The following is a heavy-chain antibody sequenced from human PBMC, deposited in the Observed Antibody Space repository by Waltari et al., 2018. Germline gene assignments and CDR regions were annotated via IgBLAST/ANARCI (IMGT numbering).Heavy chain of an antibody. V-gene: IGHV3-30*18. Sequence: QVQLVESGGGVVQPGRSLRLSCAASGFTFSSYGMHWVRQAPGKGLEWVAVISYDGSNKYYADSVKGRFTISRDNSKNTLYLQMNSLRAEDTAVYYCAKDRVAVAGFYWGQGTLVTVSS. J-gene: IGHJ4*02. CDR2: ISYDGSNK. CDR1: GFTFSSYG. CDR3: AKDRVAVAGFY. D-gene: IGHD6-19*01.